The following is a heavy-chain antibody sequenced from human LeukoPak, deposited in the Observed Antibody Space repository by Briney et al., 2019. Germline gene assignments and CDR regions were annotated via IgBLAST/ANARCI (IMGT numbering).Heavy chain of an antibody. CDR1: GSTFSSYW. V-gene: IGHV3-7*01. J-gene: IGHJ4*02. CDR3: GRFGYVAAVDS. Sequence: PGGSLRLSCTASGSTFSSYWMTWVRQAPGKGLEWVANIEPAGSATYYVDSVKGRFTISRDNAKNLLYLQMNSLRAEDSAVYHCGRFGYVAAVDSWGQGALVTVSS. D-gene: IGHD2-15*01. CDR2: IEPAGSAT.